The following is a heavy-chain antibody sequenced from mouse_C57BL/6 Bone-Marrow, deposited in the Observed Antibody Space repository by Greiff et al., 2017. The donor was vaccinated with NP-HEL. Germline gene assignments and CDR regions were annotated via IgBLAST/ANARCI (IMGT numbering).Heavy chain of an antibody. CDR1: GYTFTSYW. D-gene: IGHD1-1*01. Sequence: VQRVESGAELAKPGASVKLSCKASGYTFTSYWMHWVKQRPGQGLEWIGYINPSSGYTKYNQKFKDKATLTADKSSSTAYMQLSSLTYEDSAVYYCSSITTVVAWYFDVWGTGTTVTVSS. CDR3: SSITTVVAWYFDV. V-gene: IGHV1-7*01. CDR2: INPSSGYT. J-gene: IGHJ1*03.